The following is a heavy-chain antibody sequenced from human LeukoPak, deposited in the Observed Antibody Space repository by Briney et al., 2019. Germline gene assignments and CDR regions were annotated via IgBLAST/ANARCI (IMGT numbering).Heavy chain of an antibody. J-gene: IGHJ4*02. CDR3: ARGKYGGYFIDY. Sequence: GGSLRLSCAASGFTFSSYAMSWVRQAPGKGLEWVSYISSSGSTIYYADSVKGRFTISRDNAKNSLYLQMNSLRAEDTAVYYCARGKYGGYFIDYWGQGTLVTVSS. V-gene: IGHV3-48*04. CDR2: ISSSGSTI. D-gene: IGHD5-12*01. CDR1: GFTFSSYA.